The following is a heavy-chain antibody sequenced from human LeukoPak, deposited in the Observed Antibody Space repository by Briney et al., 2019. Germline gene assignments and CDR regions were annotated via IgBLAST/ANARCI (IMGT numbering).Heavy chain of an antibody. J-gene: IGHJ4*02. D-gene: IGHD5-18*01. CDR1: GGTFSSSA. V-gene: IGHV1-69*13. Sequence: ASVKVSCKASGGTFSSSAISWVRQAPGQGLEWMGGIIPIFGTANYAQKFQGRVTITADESTSTAYMELSSLRSEDTAVYYCASHPYKAMPSHFDYWGQGTLVTVSS. CDR2: IIPIFGTA. CDR3: ASHPYKAMPSHFDY.